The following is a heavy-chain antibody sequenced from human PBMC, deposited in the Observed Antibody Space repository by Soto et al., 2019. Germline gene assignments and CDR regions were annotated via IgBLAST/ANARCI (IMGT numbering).Heavy chain of an antibody. V-gene: IGHV4-34*01. CDR1: GGSFSGYY. J-gene: IGHJ4*02. CDR3: ARRRLRLSGAFDY. CDR2: INHSGST. Sequence: SETLSLTCAVYGGSFSGYYWSWIRQPPGKGLEWIGEINHSGSTNYNPSLKSRVTISVDTSKNQFSLKLSSVTAADTAVYYCARRRLRLSGAFDYWGQGTLVTVSS. D-gene: IGHD3-16*01.